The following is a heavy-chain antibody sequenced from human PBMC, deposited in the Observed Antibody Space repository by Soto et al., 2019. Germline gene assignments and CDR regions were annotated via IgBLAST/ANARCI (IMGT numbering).Heavy chain of an antibody. CDR1: SGSFSGYY. CDR3: ARHGGYYFDY. V-gene: IGHV4-34*01. J-gene: IGHJ4*02. CDR2: IYQGLSI. D-gene: IGHD3-16*01. Sequence: QVPLQQWGAGLLKPSETLFLTCAVYSGSFSGYYWSWIRQPPGKGLEWIGEIYQGLSIIYNPSLESRVTISGDSSKNQFSLKLRSVTAADTAVYYCARHGGYYFDYWGQGTLVTVSS.